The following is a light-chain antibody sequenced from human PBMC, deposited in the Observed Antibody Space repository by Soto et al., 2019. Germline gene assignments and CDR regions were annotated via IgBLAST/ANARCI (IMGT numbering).Light chain of an antibody. Sequence: QAVVTQEPSLTVSPGGTVTLTCGSSTGAVTSGHYPYWFQQKPGQAPRTLIYDTSNKHSWTPARFSGSLLGGKAALTLSGAQPEDEAEYYCLLSHSGGGVVFGGGTKLTVL. CDR1: TGAVTSGHY. V-gene: IGLV7-46*01. CDR2: DTS. J-gene: IGLJ2*01. CDR3: LLSHSGGGVV.